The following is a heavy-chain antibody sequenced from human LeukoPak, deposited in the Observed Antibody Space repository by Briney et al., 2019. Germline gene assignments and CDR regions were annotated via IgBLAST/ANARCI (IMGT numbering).Heavy chain of an antibody. V-gene: IGHV3-48*03. CDR2: ISSSGSTI. CDR1: GFTFSSYE. Sequence: GGSLRLSCAASGFTFSSYEMNWVRQAPGKGLEWVSYISSSGSTIYYADSVKGRFTISRDNAKNSLYLQMNSLRAEDTAVYYCARELLWFGEYGLDYWGQGTLVTVSS. D-gene: IGHD3-10*01. J-gene: IGHJ4*02. CDR3: ARELLWFGEYGLDY.